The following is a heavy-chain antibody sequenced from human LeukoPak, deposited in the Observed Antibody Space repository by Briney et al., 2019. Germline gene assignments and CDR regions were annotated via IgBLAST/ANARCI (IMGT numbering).Heavy chain of an antibody. CDR3: ARHSARYGLEPDFDY. CDR1: GGSISTFY. Sequence: PSETLSLTCTVSGGSISTFYWSWIRQPPGKGLEWIGYIYYSGTTNYNPSLKSRVTISVDTSKNQFSLKLSSVTAADTAVYYCARHSARYGLEPDFDYWGQGTLVTVSS. CDR2: IYYSGTT. D-gene: IGHD1-26*01. V-gene: IGHV4-59*08. J-gene: IGHJ4*02.